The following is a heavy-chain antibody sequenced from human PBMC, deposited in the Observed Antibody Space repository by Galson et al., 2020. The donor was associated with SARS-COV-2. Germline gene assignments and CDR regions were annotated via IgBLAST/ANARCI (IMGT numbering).Heavy chain of an antibody. D-gene: IGHD4-17*01. CDR2: ISHSGGT. CDR3: ARLHYGEYAPEAFDI. Sequence: SETLSLTCAVSGTSISSGSYSWNWIRQPPGKGLEWIGYISHSGGTYYNPSLKSRVTISGDRSKNQFSLRLSSVTAADTAVYYCARLHYGEYAPEAFDIWGPGTRVTVAS. J-gene: IGHJ3*02. CDR1: GTSISSGSYS. V-gene: IGHV4-30-2*01.